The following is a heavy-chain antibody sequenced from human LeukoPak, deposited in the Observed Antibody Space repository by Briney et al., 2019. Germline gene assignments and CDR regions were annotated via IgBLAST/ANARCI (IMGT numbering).Heavy chain of an antibody. Sequence: ASVKVSCKASGYTFTSYAMHWVRQAPGQRLEWMGWINAGNGITKYSQKFQGRVTITRDTSASTAYMELSSLRSEDTAVYYCARDHGGDSSGGGDYWGQGTLVTVSS. CDR2: INAGNGIT. V-gene: IGHV1-3*01. CDR3: ARDHGGDSSGGGDY. D-gene: IGHD3-22*01. J-gene: IGHJ4*02. CDR1: GYTFTSYA.